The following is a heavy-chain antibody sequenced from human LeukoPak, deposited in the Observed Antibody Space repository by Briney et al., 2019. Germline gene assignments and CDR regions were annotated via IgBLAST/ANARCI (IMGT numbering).Heavy chain of an antibody. J-gene: IGHJ4*02. D-gene: IGHD4-17*01. V-gene: IGHV3-11*04. CDR3: AGDRPGTVTTFDY. CDR2: ISSSGRTT. Sequence: PGGSLRLSCAASGFTFSDSHMTWIRQAPGKGLEWDSYISSSGRTTYYADSVKGRVTISRDNAKNSLYLQMNSLRAEDTAMYYCAGDRPGTVTTFDYWGQGTLVTVSS. CDR1: GFTFSDSH.